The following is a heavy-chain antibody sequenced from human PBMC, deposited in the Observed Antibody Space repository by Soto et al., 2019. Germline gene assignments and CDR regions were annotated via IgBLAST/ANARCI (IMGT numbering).Heavy chain of an antibody. D-gene: IGHD3-10*01. CDR2: ISASGGST. CDR1: GFTFTNYA. V-gene: IGHV3-23*01. Sequence: EVQLLESGGGLVQPGGSLRLSCAASGFTFTNYAMSWVRQAPGKGLEWVPTISASGGSTYHAGSVKGRFTISRDNSKNTLSMHMNSLRDEDTAAYYCAKAMRGSGSYYIYGMDVWGQGTTVTVS. CDR3: AKAMRGSGSYYIYGMDV. J-gene: IGHJ6*02.